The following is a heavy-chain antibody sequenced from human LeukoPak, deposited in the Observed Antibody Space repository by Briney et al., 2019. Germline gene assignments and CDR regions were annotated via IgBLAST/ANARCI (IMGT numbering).Heavy chain of an antibody. Sequence: GGSLRLSCAASGVTFRTFSMHWVREAPGKGLVWVSRINSDGSSTNYADSVKGRFTISRDNAKNTLYLQMNSLRAEDTAVYYCFQSGGMDIWGQGTTVTVSS. CDR3: FQSGGMDI. CDR1: GVTFRTFS. J-gene: IGHJ6*02. V-gene: IGHV3-74*01. CDR2: INSDGSST.